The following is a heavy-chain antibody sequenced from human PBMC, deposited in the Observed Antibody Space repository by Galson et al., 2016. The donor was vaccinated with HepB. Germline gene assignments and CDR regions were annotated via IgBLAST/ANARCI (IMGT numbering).Heavy chain of an antibody. CDR3: ARAKPVPDI. Sequence: TLSLTCAVSGGSISSGAYSWTWIRQPPGKGLECIGYIYSSGDTYYTPSLKSRVTISLDRSKNQFSLNPNSVTAADTAVYYCARAKPVPDIWGQGTTVIVSS. J-gene: IGHJ6*02. V-gene: IGHV4-30-2*01. CDR1: GGSISSGAYS. CDR2: IYSSGDT. D-gene: IGHD4-17*01.